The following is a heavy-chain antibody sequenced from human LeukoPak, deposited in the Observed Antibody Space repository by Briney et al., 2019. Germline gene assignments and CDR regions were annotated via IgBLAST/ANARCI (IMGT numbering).Heavy chain of an antibody. CDR3: ARRGDTVRAFDI. CDR1: GLTFSSDV. Sequence: GGSLRLSCEASGLTFSSDVMSWVRQAPGKGPECVSTISGSGVWTYYADSVKGRFTISRDNSKNTLYLQMNSLRAEDTAVYHCARRGDTVRAFDIWGQGTMVTVSS. V-gene: IGHV3-23*01. CDR2: ISGSGVWT. D-gene: IGHD3-10*01. J-gene: IGHJ3*02.